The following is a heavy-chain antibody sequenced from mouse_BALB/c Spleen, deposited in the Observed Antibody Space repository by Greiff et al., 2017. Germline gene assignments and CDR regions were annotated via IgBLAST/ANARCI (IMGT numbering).Heavy chain of an antibody. V-gene: IGHV1-47*01. CDR3: TRARLRREFDY. Sequence: VQLVESGAELVKPGASVKMSCKASGYTFTTYPIEWMKQNHGKSLEWIGNFHPYNDDTKYNEKFKGKAKLTVEKSSSTVYLEISRLTSDDSAVYYCTRARLRREFDYWGQGTTLTVSS. J-gene: IGHJ2*01. CDR2: FHPYNDDT. CDR1: GYTFTTYP. D-gene: IGHD2-2*01.